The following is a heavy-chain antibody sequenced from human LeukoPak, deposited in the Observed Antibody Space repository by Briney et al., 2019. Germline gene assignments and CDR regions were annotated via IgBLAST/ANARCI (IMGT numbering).Heavy chain of an antibody. CDR1: GGSISSSSYY. D-gene: IGHD3-3*01. Sequence: SETLSLTCTVSGGSISSSSYYWGWIRQPPGKGLEWIGEINHSGSTNYNPSLKSRVTISVDTSKNQFSLKLSSVTAADTAVYYCARAPEMAGYYDFWSGYWGFDYWGQGTLVTVSS. CDR3: ARAPEMAGYYDFWSGYWGFDY. CDR2: INHSGST. V-gene: IGHV4-39*07. J-gene: IGHJ4*02.